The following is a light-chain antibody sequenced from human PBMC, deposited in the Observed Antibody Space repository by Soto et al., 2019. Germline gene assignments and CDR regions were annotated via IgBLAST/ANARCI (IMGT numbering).Light chain of an antibody. V-gene: IGLV2-14*01. CDR2: EVS. CDR3: ILYTSMTAYV. Sequence: QSALTQPASVSGSPGQSITISCTGTSSDVGGYNYVSWYQQHPGKAPKLIIYEVSNRPSGVSNLFSGSRSGNMASLTISGLQSEVEAYYYCILYTSMTAYVFGTGT. J-gene: IGLJ1*01. CDR1: SSDVGGYNY.